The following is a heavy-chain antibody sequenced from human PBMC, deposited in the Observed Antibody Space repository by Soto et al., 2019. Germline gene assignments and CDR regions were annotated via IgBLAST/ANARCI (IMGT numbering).Heavy chain of an antibody. V-gene: IGHV1-69*04. CDR2: IIPILGIA. CDR1: GGTFSSYT. D-gene: IGHD2-15*01. CDR3: ARERFDCSGGSCYHPKGSYYLDV. Sequence: GASVKVSCKASGGTFSSYTISWVRQAPGQGLEWMGRIIPILGIANYAQKFQGRVTITADKSTSTAYMELSSLRSEDTAVYYCARERFDCSGGSCYHPKGSYYLDVWGKGTTVNVAS. J-gene: IGHJ6*03.